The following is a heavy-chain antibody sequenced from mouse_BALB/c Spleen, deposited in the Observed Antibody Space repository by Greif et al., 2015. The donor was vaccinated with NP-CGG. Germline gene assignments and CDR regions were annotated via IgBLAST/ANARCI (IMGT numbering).Heavy chain of an antibody. CDR2: INPSNGRT. CDR1: GYTFTSYW. V-gene: IGHV1S81*02. CDR3: ARPPPVYYDYEGGAMDY. J-gene: IGHJ4*01. Sequence: QVQLQQSGAELVKPGASVKLSCKASGYTFTSYWMHWVKQRPGQGLEWIGEINPSNGRTNYNEKFKSKATLTVDKSSSTAYMQLSSLTSEDSAVYYCARPPPVYYDYEGGAMDYWGQGTSVTVSS. D-gene: IGHD2-4*01.